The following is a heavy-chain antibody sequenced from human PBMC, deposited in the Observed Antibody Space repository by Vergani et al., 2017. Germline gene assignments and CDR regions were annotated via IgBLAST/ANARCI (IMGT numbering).Heavy chain of an antibody. CDR3: AREGNRAAAGTGPGDY. D-gene: IGHD6-13*01. V-gene: IGHV1-2*02. CDR2: INPNSGGT. CDR1: GYTFTGYY. Sequence: QVQLVQSGAEVKKPGASVKVSCKASGYTFTGYYMHWVRQAPGQGREWMGWINPNSGGTNYAQKFQGRVTMTRDTSISTAYMELSSLRAEDTAVYYCAREGNRAAAGTGPGDYWGQGTLVTVSS. J-gene: IGHJ4*02.